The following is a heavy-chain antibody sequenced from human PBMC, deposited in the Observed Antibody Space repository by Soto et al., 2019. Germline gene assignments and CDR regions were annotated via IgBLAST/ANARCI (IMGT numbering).Heavy chain of an antibody. J-gene: IGHJ3*02. D-gene: IGHD3-3*01. CDR1: GFTFTSSA. CDR2: IVVGSGNT. Sequence: GASVKVSCKASGFTFTSSAIQWVRQARGQRLEWIGWIVVGSGNTNYAQKFQERVTITRDMSTSTAYMELSSLRSEDTAVYYCAAKRFLEWYPGAFDIWGQGTMVTVSS. V-gene: IGHV1-58*02. CDR3: AAKRFLEWYPGAFDI.